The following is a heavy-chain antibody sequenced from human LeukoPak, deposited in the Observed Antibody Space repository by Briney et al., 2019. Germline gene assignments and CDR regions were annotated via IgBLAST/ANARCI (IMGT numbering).Heavy chain of an antibody. J-gene: IGHJ5*02. V-gene: IGHV4-30-4*07. D-gene: IGHD6-19*01. CDR2: IYHSGTT. CDR3: VRGRYSSGWFKDKNWFDP. CDR1: GVAISRGGYA. Sequence: SSETLSLTCVVSGVAISRGGYAWNWIRQPPGKGLEWIAYIYHSGTTYYNPSLKSRATISVDTSKNQFSLKLSSVTAADTAVYYCVRGRYSSGWFKDKNWFDPWGQGIPVTVSS.